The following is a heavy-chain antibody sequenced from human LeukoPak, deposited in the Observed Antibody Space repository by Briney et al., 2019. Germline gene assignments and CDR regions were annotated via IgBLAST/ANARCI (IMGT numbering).Heavy chain of an antibody. J-gene: IGHJ4*02. CDR1: GYSFTSYW. Sequence: GESLKISCKGSGYSFTSYWIGWVRQMPGIGLEWMGIIYPGDSDSRYSQSFQGQVTISADKSISTAYLQWSSLKASDTAMYYCARQVAYTSGRTFDFWGQGTLVTVSS. CDR2: IYPGDSDS. CDR3: ARQVAYTSGRTFDF. D-gene: IGHD6-19*01. V-gene: IGHV5-51*01.